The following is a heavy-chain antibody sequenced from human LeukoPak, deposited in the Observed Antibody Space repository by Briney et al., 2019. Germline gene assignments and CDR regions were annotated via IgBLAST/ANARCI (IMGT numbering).Heavy chain of an antibody. V-gene: IGHV4-59*01. CDR1: GGSISSYY. CDR3: ARVLSGWYHYYYYYMDV. J-gene: IGHJ6*03. D-gene: IGHD6-19*01. CDR2: IYYSGST. Sequence: PSETLSLTCTVSGGSISSYYWSWIRQPPGKGLEWIGYIYYSGSTNYNPSLKSRVTISVDTSKNQFSLKLSSVTAADTAVYYCARVLSGWYHYYYYYMDVWGKGTTVTVSS.